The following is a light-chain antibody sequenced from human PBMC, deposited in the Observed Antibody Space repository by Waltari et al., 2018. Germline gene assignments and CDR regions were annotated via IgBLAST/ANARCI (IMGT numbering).Light chain of an antibody. J-gene: IGKJ5*01. Sequence: EIVLTQSPATLSLSPGERATLSCRASQSIDSYLAWYLQKPGQAPRLLIFDASNRATGIPARVRGSGFGTDLTLTISSLEPEDFGVYYCQQRSNWPPTFGQGTRLEIK. CDR3: QQRSNWPPT. V-gene: IGKV3-11*01. CDR1: QSIDSY. CDR2: DAS.